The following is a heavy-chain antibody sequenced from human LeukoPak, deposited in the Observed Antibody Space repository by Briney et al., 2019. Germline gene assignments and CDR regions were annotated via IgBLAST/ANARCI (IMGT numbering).Heavy chain of an antibody. J-gene: IGHJ4*02. V-gene: IGHV4-59*08. CDR1: GGSISSYY. Sequence: SETLSLTCTVSGGSISSYYWSWIQQPPGKGLEWIGNIYYSGSTKYNPSLKSRVTISVDTSKNHFSLKLSSVTAADTAVYYCARLNGGPFDYWGQGTLVTVSS. CDR2: IYYSGST. CDR3: ARLNGGPFDY. D-gene: IGHD2-8*01.